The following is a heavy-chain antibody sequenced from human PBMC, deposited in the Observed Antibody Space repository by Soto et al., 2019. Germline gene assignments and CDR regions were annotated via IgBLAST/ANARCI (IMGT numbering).Heavy chain of an antibody. V-gene: IGHV5-10-1*03. Sequence: EVQLVQSGAEVKKPGESLRISCKGSGYSFTSYWISWVRQMPGKGLEWMGRIDPSDSYTNYSPSFQGHVTISADKSIRTAYLQWSSLKASDTAMYYCARQDHPPSRVAAPGFDYWGQGTLVTVSS. CDR2: IDPSDSYT. J-gene: IGHJ4*02. CDR3: ARQDHPPSRVAAPGFDY. CDR1: GYSFTSYW. D-gene: IGHD6-19*01.